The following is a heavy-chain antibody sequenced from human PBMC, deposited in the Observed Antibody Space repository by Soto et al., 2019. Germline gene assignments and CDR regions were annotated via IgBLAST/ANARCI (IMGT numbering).Heavy chain of an antibody. V-gene: IGHV3-23*01. CDR2: ISGSGGST. J-gene: IGHJ4*02. D-gene: IGHD3-9*01. CDR3: AKDRQVLRYFDWSPDY. CDR1: GFTFSSYA. Sequence: GGSLRLSCAASGFTFSSYAMSWVRQAPGKGLEWVSAISGSGGSTYYADSVKGRFTISRDNSKNTLYLQMNSLRAEDTAVYYCAKDRQVLRYFDWSPDYWGQGTLVTVSS.